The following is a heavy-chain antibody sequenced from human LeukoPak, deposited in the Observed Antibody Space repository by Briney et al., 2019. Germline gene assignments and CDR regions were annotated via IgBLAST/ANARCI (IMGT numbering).Heavy chain of an antibody. Sequence: GRSLRLSCAASGFTFSSYGMHWVRQAPGKGLEWVAVISYDGSNKYYADSVKGRFTISRDNSKNTLYLQMNSLRAEDTAVYYCASATVTHPLDYWGQGTLVTVSS. J-gene: IGHJ4*02. CDR3: ASATVTHPLDY. V-gene: IGHV3-30*03. D-gene: IGHD4-17*01. CDR1: GFTFSSYG. CDR2: ISYDGSNK.